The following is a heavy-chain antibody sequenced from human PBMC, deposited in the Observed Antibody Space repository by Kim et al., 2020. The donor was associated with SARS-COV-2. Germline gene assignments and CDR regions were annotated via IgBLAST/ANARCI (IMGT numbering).Heavy chain of an antibody. CDR3: ARDMGMATDVVIYYGMDV. V-gene: IGHV3-33*01. Sequence: GGSLRLSCAASGFTFSSYGMHWVRQAPGKGLEWVAVIWYDGSNKYYADSVKGRFTISRDNSKNTLYLQMNSLRAEDTAVYYCARDMGMATDVVIYYGMDVLGQGTTVTVSS. CDR1: GFTFSSYG. CDR2: IWYDGSNK. J-gene: IGHJ6*02. D-gene: IGHD2-21*01.